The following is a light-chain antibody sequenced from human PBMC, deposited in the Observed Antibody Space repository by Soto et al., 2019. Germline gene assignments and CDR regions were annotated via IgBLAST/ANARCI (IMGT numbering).Light chain of an antibody. Sequence: QSALTQPASVSGSPGQSITISCTGTSSDVGSYNLVSWYQQLPGKAPKVIICEVNKRPSGVSYRFSGSKSGNTASLTISGLQTDVFADYYCCSYAGIFAYVFGTGTKVTV. J-gene: IGLJ1*01. CDR2: EVN. CDR1: SSDVGSYNL. CDR3: CSYAGIFAYV. V-gene: IGLV2-23*02.